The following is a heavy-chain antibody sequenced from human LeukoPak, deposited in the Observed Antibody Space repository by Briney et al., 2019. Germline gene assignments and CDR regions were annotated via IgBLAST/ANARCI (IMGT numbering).Heavy chain of an antibody. CDR3: ARGRAGVYYYYYMDV. CDR2: ISSSSSYI. D-gene: IGHD6-19*01. J-gene: IGHJ6*03. CDR1: GFTFSSYS. Sequence: GGSLRLSCAASGFTFSSYSMNWVRQAPGKGLEWVSSISSSSSYIYYADSVKGRFTISRDNAKNSLYLQMNSLRAEDTAVYYCARGRAGVYYYYYMDVWGKGTTVTVSS. V-gene: IGHV3-21*01.